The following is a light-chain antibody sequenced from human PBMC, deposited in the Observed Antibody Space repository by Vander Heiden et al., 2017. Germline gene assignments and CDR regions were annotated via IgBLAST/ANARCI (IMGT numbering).Light chain of an antibody. CDR3: QQNDNLPPFT. CDR1: QDIGTF. CDR2: RAS. J-gene: IGKJ2*01. V-gene: IGKV1-33*01. Sequence: DIQLTQSPSSLSASVGDRITITCQASQDIGTFLNWYQHKPGKAPKLLISRASDLPSGVPSRFRGSGSESYFTLTISSLQPEDIATYYCQQNDNLPPFTFGQGTKLE.